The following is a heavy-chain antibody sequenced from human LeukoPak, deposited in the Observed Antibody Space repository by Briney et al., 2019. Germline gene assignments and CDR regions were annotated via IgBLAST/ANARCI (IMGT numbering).Heavy chain of an antibody. J-gene: IGHJ4*02. Sequence: WVRQPPGKRLEWIGSFYYSGSTYSHPTLKSRVTISVDTSKNQFSLKLSSVTIADTAVYYCAGQMWFGELLLIDSWGQGTLVTVSS. D-gene: IGHD3-10*01. CDR3: AGQMWFGELLLIDS. CDR2: FYYSGST. V-gene: IGHV4-39*01.